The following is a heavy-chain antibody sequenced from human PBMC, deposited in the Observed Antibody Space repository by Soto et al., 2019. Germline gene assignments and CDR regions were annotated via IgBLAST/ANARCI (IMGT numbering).Heavy chain of an antibody. CDR1: EGNIRGGGDS. J-gene: IGHJ5*02. CDR2: IYHSGST. V-gene: IGHV4-30-2*01. Sequence: GVAEGNIRGGGDSWSWIRQPPGKGLEWIGYIYHSGSTYYNPSLKSRVTISVDRSKNQFSLKLSSVTAADTAVYYCARVPGPWGQGTLVTVSS. CDR3: ARVPGP.